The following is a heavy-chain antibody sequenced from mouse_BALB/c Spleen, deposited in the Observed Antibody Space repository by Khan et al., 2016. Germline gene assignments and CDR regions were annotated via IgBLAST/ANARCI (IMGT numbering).Heavy chain of an antibody. CDR2: INSNGGNT. Sequence: EVKLVESGGGLVQPGGSLKLSCAASGFTFSSYGMSWVRQTPDKRLELVASINSNGGNTYYSDTVRGRFTISRDNAKNTLYLQMSSLKSEDTAMDYCARDGSYSGYAMDYWGQGTSVTVSS. CDR3: ARDGSYSGYAMDY. CDR1: GFTFSSYG. V-gene: IGHV5-6-3*01. D-gene: IGHD1-1*01. J-gene: IGHJ4*01.